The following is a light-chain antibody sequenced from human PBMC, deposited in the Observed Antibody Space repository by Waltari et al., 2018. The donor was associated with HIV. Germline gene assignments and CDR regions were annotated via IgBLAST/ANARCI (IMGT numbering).Light chain of an antibody. V-gene: IGLV1-47*01. CDR3: AAWDDSRRGV. CDR1: SSNIEGHY. Sequence: QSVLPQPPSASGTPGQRVPFSCSGSSSNIEGHYVYWYQPLPGTAPKLLIYRNNERPSGVPDRFSGSRSGTSASLAISGLRSEDEAEYYCAAWDDSRRGVFGGGTKLTV. CDR2: RNN. J-gene: IGLJ2*01.